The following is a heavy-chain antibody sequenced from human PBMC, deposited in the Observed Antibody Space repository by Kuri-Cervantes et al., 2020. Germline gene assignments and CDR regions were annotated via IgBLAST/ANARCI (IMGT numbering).Heavy chain of an antibody. D-gene: IGHD2-2*01. J-gene: IGHJ4*02. V-gene: IGHV4-39*07. Sequence: SETLSLTCTVSGGSISSSSYYWGWIRQPPGKGLEWIGSIYYSGSTYYNPSLKSRVTISVDTSKNQFSLKLSSVTAADTAVYYCARDPRGYCSSTSCNWGQGTLVTVSS. CDR3: ARDPRGYCSSTSCN. CDR2: IYYSGST. CDR1: GGSISSSSYY.